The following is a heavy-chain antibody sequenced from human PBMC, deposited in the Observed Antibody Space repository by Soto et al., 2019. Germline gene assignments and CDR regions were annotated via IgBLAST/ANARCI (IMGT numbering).Heavy chain of an antibody. CDR3: ARAYCSGGSCYDY. J-gene: IGHJ4*02. Sequence: QVQLVESGGGVVQPGRSLRLSCAASGFTFSSYAMHWVRQAPGNGLEWVAVISYDGSNKYYADSVKGRFTISRDNSKNTLYLQMNSLRAEDTAVYYCARAYCSGGSCYDYWGQGTLVTVSS. V-gene: IGHV3-30-3*01. CDR2: ISYDGSNK. CDR1: GFTFSSYA. D-gene: IGHD2-15*01.